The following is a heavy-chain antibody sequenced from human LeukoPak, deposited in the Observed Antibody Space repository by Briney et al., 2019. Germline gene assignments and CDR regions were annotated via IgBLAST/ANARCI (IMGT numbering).Heavy chain of an antibody. CDR3: AREGTYSNGPDY. CDR2: ISTGSSTI. J-gene: IGHJ4*02. Sequence: GRSLRLSCAASGFTFSTYSMNWVRQAPGQGLEWVSFISTGSSTIYYADSVKGRFTISRDNAKNTLYLQMNSLRVEDTAVFHCAREGTYSNGPDYWGQGTLVTVSS. CDR1: GFTFSTYS. D-gene: IGHD3-22*01. V-gene: IGHV3-48*01.